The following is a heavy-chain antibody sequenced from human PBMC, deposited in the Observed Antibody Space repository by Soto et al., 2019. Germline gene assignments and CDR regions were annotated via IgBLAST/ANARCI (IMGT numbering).Heavy chain of an antibody. J-gene: IGHJ4*02. D-gene: IGHD3-16*01. CDR1: GFVFSDFQ. CDR2: ITGTSAFT. V-gene: IGHV3-21*01. CDR3: ARDNLAFQGAFDL. Sequence: GALRLSCAASGFVFSDFQFNWVRQAPGGGLEWLSSITGTSAFTEYAESIEGRFTISRDNPNKLLFLHMDNLRPEDTAVYYCARDNLAFQGAFDLWGQGTLVTVSS.